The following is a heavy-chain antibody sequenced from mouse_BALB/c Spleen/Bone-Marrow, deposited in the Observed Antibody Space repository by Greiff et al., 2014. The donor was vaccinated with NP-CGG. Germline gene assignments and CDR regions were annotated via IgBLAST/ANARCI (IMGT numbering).Heavy chain of an antibody. CDR3: ARHYGSSLYAMDY. V-gene: IGHV2-6-1*01. CDR1: GFSLTSYG. CDR2: IWSDGST. Sequence: VQLVESGPGLVAPSQSLSITCTISGFSLTSYGVHWVRQPPGKGQEWLVVIWSDGSTTYNSALKSRLSISKDNSKSQVFLKMNSLQTDDTAMYYCARHYGSSLYAMDYWGQGTSVTVSS. D-gene: IGHD1-1*01. J-gene: IGHJ4*01.